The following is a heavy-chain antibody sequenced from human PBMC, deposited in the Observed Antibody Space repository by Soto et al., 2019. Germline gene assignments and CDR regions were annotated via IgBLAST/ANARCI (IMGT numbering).Heavy chain of an antibody. J-gene: IGHJ1*01. D-gene: IGHD3-3*01. CDR2: INPNSGGT. V-gene: IGHV1-2*02. CDR3: EREAPHVLRFLGWPEAEDFQH. Sequence: QVQLVQSGAEVKKPGASVKVSCKASGYTFTGYYMHWVRQAPGQGLEWMGWINPNSGGTNYAQKFQGRVTMNRDTSSSTASMELSRLRSDDTAVYYCEREAPHVLRFLGWPEAEDFQHWGQGTLVTVSS. CDR1: GYTFTGYY.